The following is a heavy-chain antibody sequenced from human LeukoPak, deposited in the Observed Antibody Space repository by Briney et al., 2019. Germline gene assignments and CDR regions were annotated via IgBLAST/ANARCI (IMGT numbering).Heavy chain of an antibody. D-gene: IGHD5-24*01. CDR2: IYPDSGGT. CDR1: GYTFTVYY. V-gene: IGHV1-2*02. J-gene: IGHJ4*02. Sequence: ASVTVSCKASGYTFTVYYMHWVRQAPGQGLGWVGWIYPDSGGTNYAEKFQGRVTMTRDTSISTAYMELSRLGSDDTAVYYCARPRRDGYNYVFWGQGTLVTVSS. CDR3: ARPRRDGYNYVF.